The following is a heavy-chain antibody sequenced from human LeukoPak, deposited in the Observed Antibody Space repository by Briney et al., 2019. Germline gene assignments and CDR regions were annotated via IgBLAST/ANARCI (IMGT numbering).Heavy chain of an antibody. D-gene: IGHD1-26*01. CDR1: GYTFTNYD. CDR2: MNPKSGNT. J-gene: IGHJ4*02. Sequence: ASVKVPCKTSGYTFTNYDINWVRQATGQGLEWMGWMNPKSGNTGSAQRLQGRVTMTRDTSISTAYMELSSLRSEDTAVYYCARVWGAIDYWGLGTLVTVSS. V-gene: IGHV1-8*01. CDR3: ARVWGAIDY.